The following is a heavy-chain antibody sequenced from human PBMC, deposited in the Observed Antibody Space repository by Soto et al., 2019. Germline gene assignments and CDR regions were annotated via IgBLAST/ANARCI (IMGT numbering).Heavy chain of an antibody. Sequence: SETLSLTCTVSGGSLGSYYWGWIRQPPGKGLEWIAYIYDSGTTINNPSLKSRVTISVDTSKNQFSLNLTSVTAADTAVYYCARGAMFWFDPWGQGTLVTVSS. CDR2: IYDSGTT. J-gene: IGHJ5*02. CDR1: GGSLGSYY. CDR3: ARGAMFWFDP. D-gene: IGHD3-10*02. V-gene: IGHV4-59*01.